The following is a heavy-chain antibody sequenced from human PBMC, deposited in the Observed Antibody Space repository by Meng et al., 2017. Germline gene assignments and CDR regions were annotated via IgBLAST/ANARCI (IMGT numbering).Heavy chain of an antibody. V-gene: IGHV1-2*06. CDR1: GYTFTGYY. D-gene: IGHD6-13*01. Sequence: GEVVQSGGEVKKPGASVKVYCQASGYTFTGYYMHWVRQAPGPGHEWMGRINPNSGGTNYAQKFQGRVTMNRDTSISKAYMELSRLRSDDTAVYYCARILYRSSWTDYWGQGTLVTVSS. CDR3: ARILYRSSWTDY. CDR2: INPNSGGT. J-gene: IGHJ4*02.